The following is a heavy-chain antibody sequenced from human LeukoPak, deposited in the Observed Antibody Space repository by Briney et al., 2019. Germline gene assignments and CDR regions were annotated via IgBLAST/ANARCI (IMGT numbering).Heavy chain of an antibody. CDR2: IYYSGST. Sequence: PSETLPLTCTVSGGSISSYYWSWIRQPPGKGLEWIGDIYYSGSTNYNPSLKSRVTISVDTSKNQFSLKLSSVTAADTAVYYCARGRIAVAGTKNYFDYWGQGTLVTVSP. CDR3: ARGRIAVAGTKNYFDY. V-gene: IGHV4-59*01. CDR1: GGSISSYY. J-gene: IGHJ4*02. D-gene: IGHD6-19*01.